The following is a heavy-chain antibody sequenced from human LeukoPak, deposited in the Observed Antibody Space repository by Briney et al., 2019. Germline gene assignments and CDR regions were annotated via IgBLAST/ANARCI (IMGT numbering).Heavy chain of an antibody. CDR1: GGSISSSSYY. Sequence: SETLSLTCTVSGGSISSSSYYWGWIRQPPGKGLEWIGSIYYSGSTYYNPSLKSRVTISVDTSKNQFSLKLSSVTAADTAVYYCASFRIAVASIRDYWGQGTLVTVSS. V-gene: IGHV4-39*01. J-gene: IGHJ4*02. CDR2: IYYSGST. D-gene: IGHD6-19*01. CDR3: ASFRIAVASIRDY.